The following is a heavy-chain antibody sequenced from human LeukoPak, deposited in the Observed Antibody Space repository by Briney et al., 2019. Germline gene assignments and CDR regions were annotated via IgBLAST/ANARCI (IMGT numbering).Heavy chain of an antibody. Sequence: SETLSLTCAVYGGSSSGYYWSWIRQPPGKGLEWIGEINHSGSTNYNPSLKSRVTISVDTSKNQFSLKLSSVTAADTAVYYCARAPYYYGSGAFDYWGQGTLVTVSS. D-gene: IGHD3-10*01. V-gene: IGHV4-34*01. CDR2: INHSGST. J-gene: IGHJ4*02. CDR3: ARAPYYYGSGAFDY. CDR1: GGSSSGYY.